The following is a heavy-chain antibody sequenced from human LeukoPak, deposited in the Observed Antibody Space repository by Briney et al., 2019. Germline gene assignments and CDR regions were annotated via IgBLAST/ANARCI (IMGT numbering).Heavy chain of an antibody. CDR1: GGSISSGSYY. Sequence: SETLSLTCTVSGGSISSGSYYWSWVRQPAGKGLEWIGRIYTSGSTNYNPSLESRVTISVDTSKNQFSLKLSSVTAADTAVYYCARAGIPYYFDYWGQGTLVTVSS. CDR2: IYTSGST. V-gene: IGHV4-61*02. D-gene: IGHD5-18*01. J-gene: IGHJ4*02. CDR3: ARAGIPYYFDY.